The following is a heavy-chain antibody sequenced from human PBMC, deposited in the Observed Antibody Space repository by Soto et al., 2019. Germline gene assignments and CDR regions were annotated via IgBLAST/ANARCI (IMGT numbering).Heavy chain of an antibody. Sequence: LESGGGLVQPGGSLRLSCAASGFTFRKCAMTWVRQAPGKGLEWVSIISGEGKSIYYAESVKGRFTVSRDNSENTLNLQMSSLRGDDTAVYYCVKAVGPTAPASRIFDYWGQGTLVTVSS. J-gene: IGHJ4*02. V-gene: IGHV3-23*01. D-gene: IGHD1-26*01. CDR2: ISGEGKSI. CDR3: VKAVGPTAPASRIFDY. CDR1: GFTFRKCA.